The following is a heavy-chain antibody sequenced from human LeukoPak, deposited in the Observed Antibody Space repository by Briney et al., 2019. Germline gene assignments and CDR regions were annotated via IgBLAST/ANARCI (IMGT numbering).Heavy chain of an antibody. D-gene: IGHD3-3*01. CDR2: ISSSSSTI. J-gene: IGHJ4*02. CDR3: ARCPIWSGYYTPAVWYFDY. V-gene: IGHV3-48*01. Sequence: PGGSLRLSCAASGFTFSSYSMNWVRQAPGKGLEWVSYISSSSSTIYYADSVKGRFTISRDNAKNSLYLQMNSLRVEDTAVYYCARCPIWSGYYTPAVWYFDYWGQGTLVTVSS. CDR1: GFTFSSYS.